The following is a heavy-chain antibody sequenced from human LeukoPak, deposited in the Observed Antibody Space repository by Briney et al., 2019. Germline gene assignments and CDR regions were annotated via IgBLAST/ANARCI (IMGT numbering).Heavy chain of an antibody. CDR2: IRSKANDHAT. Sequence: GGSLRLSCAGSGFTFSGSAMHWVRQSPGKGLEWVGRIRSKANDHATAYAASVRGRFTISRDDSENTAYLQMNSLKTEDTAIYYCTRRLMTTVNDYWGQGTLVTVSS. D-gene: IGHD4-17*01. CDR3: TRRLMTTVNDY. V-gene: IGHV3-73*01. J-gene: IGHJ4*02. CDR1: GFTFSGSA.